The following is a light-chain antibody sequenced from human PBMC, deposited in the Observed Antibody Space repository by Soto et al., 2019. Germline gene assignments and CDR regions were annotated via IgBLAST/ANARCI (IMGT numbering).Light chain of an antibody. CDR3: QQYGSSPTT. CDR1: QSVSSSY. CDR2: GAS. V-gene: IGKV3-20*01. J-gene: IGKJ5*01. Sequence: EIVLTQSPGTLSLSPGERATLSCRASQSVSSSYLAWYQQKPGQAPRLLIYGASSRATGIPDRFSGSGSGTDFTLTISRLESEDFAVYYCQQYGSSPTTFGQGTRLEN.